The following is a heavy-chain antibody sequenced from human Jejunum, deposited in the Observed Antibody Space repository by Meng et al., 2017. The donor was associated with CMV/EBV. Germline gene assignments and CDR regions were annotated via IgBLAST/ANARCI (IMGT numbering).Heavy chain of an antibody. CDR1: FTFTTYW. CDR2: INQDEGEK. Sequence: FTFTTYWMAWVRQAPGKGLEWAANINQDEGEKYYVDSVYGRFTVSRDNAKNSLYLEMNSLRAEDTAVYYCARISKYRYGVYGMDVWGQGTTVTVSS. D-gene: IGHD5-18*01. CDR3: ARISKYRYGVYGMDV. J-gene: IGHJ6*02. V-gene: IGHV3-7*01.